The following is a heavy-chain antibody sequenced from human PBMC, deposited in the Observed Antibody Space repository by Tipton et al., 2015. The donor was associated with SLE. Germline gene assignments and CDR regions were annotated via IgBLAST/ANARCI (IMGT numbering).Heavy chain of an antibody. Sequence: TLSLTCTVSGGSISTNYYYWGWIRQTPGKGLEWLGSIFYTGSTYYNPSLKSRVSFSIDTSKHQFSLKLNSVTAADTAVYYCARRHYSGPFDSWGQGTLVTVSS. D-gene: IGHD5-12*01. J-gene: IGHJ4*02. CDR3: ARRHYSGPFDS. CDR1: GGSISTNYYY. CDR2: IFYTGST. V-gene: IGHV4-39*07.